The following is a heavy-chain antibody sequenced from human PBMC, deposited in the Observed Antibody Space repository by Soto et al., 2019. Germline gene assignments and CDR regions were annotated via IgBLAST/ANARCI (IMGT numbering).Heavy chain of an antibody. J-gene: IGHJ2*01. CDR1: GFTFNGYG. V-gene: IGHV3-30*18. CDR2: ISYNGRTE. D-gene: IGHD3-22*01. CDR3: AKPCQTSGYYYDIWFFDF. Sequence: QVQLVESGGGVVQPGRSLRLSCAASGFTFNGYGMHWVRQAPGKGLEWVAVISYNGRTEYYADSVKGRFTISRDNSKNTLYLQMESLRAEDTAVYYCAKPCQTSGYYYDIWFFDFWGRGTLVTVSS.